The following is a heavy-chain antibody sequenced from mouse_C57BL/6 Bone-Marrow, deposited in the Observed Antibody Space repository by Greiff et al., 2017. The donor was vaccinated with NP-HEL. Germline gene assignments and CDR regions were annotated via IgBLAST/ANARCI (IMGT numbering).Heavy chain of an antibody. CDR2: IDPENGDT. CDR1: GFNIKDDY. CDR3: TTGGYYGSSYNY. Sequence: VQLQQSGAELVRPGASVKLSCTASGFNIKDDYMHWVKQRPEQGLEWIGWIDPENGDTEYASKFQGKATITADPSSNTAYLQLSSLTSEDTAVYYGTTGGYYGSSYNYWGQGTTLTVSS. D-gene: IGHD1-1*01. V-gene: IGHV14-4*01. J-gene: IGHJ2*01.